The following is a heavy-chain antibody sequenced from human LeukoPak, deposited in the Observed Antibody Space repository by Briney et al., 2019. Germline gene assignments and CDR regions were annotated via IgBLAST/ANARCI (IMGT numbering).Heavy chain of an antibody. CDR3: ARGEGSYYLTYFDY. Sequence: GXXXXISCXGXGSXXTSYWIGWVRRLPGKGLEWMGIIYPGDSDTRYSPSFQGQVTISADKSISTAYLQWSSLKASDTAMYYCARGEGSYYLTYFDYGGQGTLVTVSS. CDR1: GSXXTSYW. D-gene: IGHD1-26*01. V-gene: IGHV5-51*01. CDR2: IYPGDSDT. J-gene: IGHJ4*02.